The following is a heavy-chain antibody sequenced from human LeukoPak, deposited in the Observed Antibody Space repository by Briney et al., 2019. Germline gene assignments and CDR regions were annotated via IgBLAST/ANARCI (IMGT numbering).Heavy chain of an antibody. CDR2: IYSAGST. J-gene: IGHJ6*02. D-gene: IGHD2-21*01. CDR1: GFTVSSNY. V-gene: IGHV3-53*01. CDR3: ARVSSTSPYFYGLDV. Sequence: SGGSLRLSCAVSGFTVSSNYMSWVRQAPGKGLEWVSVIYSAGSTYNADSVKGRFTISRDKSKKILFLQMNSLRVEDTAVYYCARVSSTSPYFYGLDVWGQGTTVTVSS.